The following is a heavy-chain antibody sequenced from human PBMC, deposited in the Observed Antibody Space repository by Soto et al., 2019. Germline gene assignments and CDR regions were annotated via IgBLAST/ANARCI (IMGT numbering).Heavy chain of an antibody. CDR1: RYSINNNNW. CDR3: TKNSAYALDY. D-gene: IGHD5-12*01. CDR2: LHHGGST. V-gene: IGHV4-4*02. Sequence: LETLSLTCDVSRYSINNNNWWSWVRQPPGGGLEWIGELHHGGSTNYNPSLESRATFSVDISKNQFFLKLSSVTAAGTAVYYCTKNSAYALDYWGQGTLVTVSS. J-gene: IGHJ4*02.